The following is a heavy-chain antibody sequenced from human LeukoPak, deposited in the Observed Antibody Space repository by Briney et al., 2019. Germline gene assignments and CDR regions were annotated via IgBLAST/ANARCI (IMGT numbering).Heavy chain of an antibody. D-gene: IGHD6-13*01. CDR3: ARVPQGSSWPYYFDY. V-gene: IGHV1-69*04. Sequence: GASVTLSCTASGGTFSTYAMSWVRQAPGQGLEWVGSIVPILGTANYAQNFQGRVTITADRSTTTAYMELSSLRSEDTAVYYCARVPQGSSWPYYFDYWGQGTLVTVSS. CDR2: IVPILGTA. J-gene: IGHJ4*02. CDR1: GGTFSTYA.